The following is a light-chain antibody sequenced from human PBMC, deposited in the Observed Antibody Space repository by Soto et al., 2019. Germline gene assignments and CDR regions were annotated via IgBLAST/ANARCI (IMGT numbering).Light chain of an antibody. J-gene: IGKJ4*01. CDR2: GAS. V-gene: IGKV3-15*01. Sequence: EIVMTQSAATLSVSPGERATLSCRPSQSVGSNLAWYQQEPGQAPRLLIYGASTRATGIPARFSGSGSGTKFTLTISSLQTEDFAVYYCQQDNVWPLTFGGGTKVDIK. CDR3: QQDNVWPLT. CDR1: QSVGSN.